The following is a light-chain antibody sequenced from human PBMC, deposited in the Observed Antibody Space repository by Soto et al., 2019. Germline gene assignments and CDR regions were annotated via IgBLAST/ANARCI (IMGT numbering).Light chain of an antibody. V-gene: IGKV3-20*01. CDR3: QQYFTSPLT. J-gene: IGKJ4*01. CDR1: QSVSSNY. CDR2: GVS. Sequence: EVVLTQSPGTLSLSPGESATLSCRASQSVSSNYLAWYQQKTGQAPRLLIYGVSTRATGIPDRFSGSGYGTDFSLTISRLEPEDFALYYCQQYFTSPLTFGGGTKVDNK.